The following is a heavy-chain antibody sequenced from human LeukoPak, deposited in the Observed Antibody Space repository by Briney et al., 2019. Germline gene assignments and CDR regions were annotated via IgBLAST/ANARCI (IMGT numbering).Heavy chain of an antibody. J-gene: IGHJ4*02. CDR1: GFTFSSYG. D-gene: IGHD5-24*01. CDR2: ISYDGSNK. CDR3: ARVGDGYNLGYFDY. Sequence: PGRSLRLSCAASGFTFSSYGMHWVPQAPGKGLEWVAVISYDGSNKYYADSVKGRFTISRDNSKNTLYLQMNSLRAEDTAVYYCARVGDGYNLGYFDYWGQGTLVTVSS. V-gene: IGHV3-30*19.